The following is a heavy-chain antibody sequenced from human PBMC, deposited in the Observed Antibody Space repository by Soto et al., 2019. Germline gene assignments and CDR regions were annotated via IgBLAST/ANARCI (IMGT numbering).Heavy chain of an antibody. V-gene: IGHV1-18*01. CDR2: ISAHNGNT. D-gene: IGHD3-10*01. CDR3: ARGRYGEY. J-gene: IGHJ4*02. CDR1: GYTFTSYG. Sequence: QVHLVQSGAEVKKPGASVKVSCKASGYTFTSYGITWVRQAPGQGLEWMGWISAHNGNTDYAQKLQGRVIVTRDTSTSTADMELRSLRSDDTAVYYCARGRYGEYWGQGALVTVSS.